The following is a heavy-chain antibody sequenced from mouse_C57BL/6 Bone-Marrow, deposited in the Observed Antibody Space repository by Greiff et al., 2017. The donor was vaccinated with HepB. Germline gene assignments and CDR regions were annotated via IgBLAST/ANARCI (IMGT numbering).Heavy chain of an antibody. V-gene: IGHV1-81*01. CDR2: IYPRSGNT. CDR1: GYTFTSYG. J-gene: IGHJ1*03. CDR3: ARKEDYSKGYFDV. Sequence: QVQLQQSGPELVKPGASVKLSCKASGYTFTSYGISWVKQRTGQGLEWIGEIYPRSGNTYYNEKFKGKATLTADKSSSTAYMELRSLTSEDSAVYFCARKEDYSKGYFDVWGTGTTVTVSS. D-gene: IGHD2-5*01.